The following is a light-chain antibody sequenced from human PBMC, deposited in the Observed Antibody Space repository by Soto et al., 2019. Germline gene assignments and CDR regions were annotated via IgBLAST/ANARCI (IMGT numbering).Light chain of an antibody. J-gene: IGKJ1*01. CDR2: KAS. CDR3: QQYNSYPWT. CDR1: QSISSW. Sequence: DIQMTESPSTLSASVGDRVTITCRASQSISSWLAWYQQKPGKAPKLLIYKASTLESGVPSNFSGSGSGTEFTLTISSLQPEDFATYYCQQYNSYPWTFGQGTKVHIK. V-gene: IGKV1-5*03.